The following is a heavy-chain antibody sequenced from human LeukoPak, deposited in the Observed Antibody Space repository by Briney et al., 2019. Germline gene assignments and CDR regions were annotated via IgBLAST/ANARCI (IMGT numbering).Heavy chain of an antibody. J-gene: IGHJ6*03. CDR3: ARDPGPYGDYMDV. V-gene: IGHV3-30*02. Sequence: PGGSLRLSCAASGFTFSSYGMHWVRQAPGKGLEWVAFIRYDGSNKYYADSVKGRFTISRDNSKNTLYLRMNSLRAEDTAVYYCARDPGPYGDYMDVWGKGTTVTVSS. CDR1: GFTFSSYG. D-gene: IGHD1-1*01. CDR2: IRYDGSNK.